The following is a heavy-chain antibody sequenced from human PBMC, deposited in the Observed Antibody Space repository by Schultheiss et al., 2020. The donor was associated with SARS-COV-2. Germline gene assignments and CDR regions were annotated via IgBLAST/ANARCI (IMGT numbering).Heavy chain of an antibody. J-gene: IGHJ4*02. Sequence: SVKVSCKASGGTFSSYAISWVRQAPRQGLEWMGGIIPIFGTANYAQKFQGRVTITADKSTSTAYMELRSLRSDDTAVYYCARVGTNGDYGYWGQGTLVTVSS. CDR1: GGTFSSYA. D-gene: IGHD4-17*01. CDR3: ARVGTNGDYGY. CDR2: IIPIFGTA. V-gene: IGHV1-69*06.